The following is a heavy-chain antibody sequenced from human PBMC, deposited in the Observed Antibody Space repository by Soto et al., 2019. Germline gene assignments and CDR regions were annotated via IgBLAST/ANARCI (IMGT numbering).Heavy chain of an antibody. J-gene: IGHJ3*02. Sequence: QVQLVQSGAEVKKPGASVKVSCKASGYTFTSYGISWVRQAPGQGLEWMGWISAYNGNTNYAQKLQGRVTMTTDTPTSTAYMELRSLRSDATAVYYCARAGAYCGGDCYDAFDIWGQGTMVTVSS. CDR1: GYTFTSYG. CDR2: ISAYNGNT. V-gene: IGHV1-18*04. D-gene: IGHD2-21*02. CDR3: ARAGAYCGGDCYDAFDI.